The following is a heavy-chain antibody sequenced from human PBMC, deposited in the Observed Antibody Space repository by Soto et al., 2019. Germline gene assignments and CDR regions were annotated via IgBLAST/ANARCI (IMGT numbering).Heavy chain of an antibody. V-gene: IGHV1-69*01. Sequence: QVQLVQSGAEVKKPGSSVKVSCKASGGTFSSYAISWVRQAPGQGLEWMGGIIPISGTANYAQKFQGRVTITADESTSTVSMELSSLRSEDTAVYFCARSQGSSTSLEIDYDYYYGMDVWGQGTTVTVSS. CDR1: GGTFSSYA. J-gene: IGHJ6*02. CDR3: ARSQGSSTSLEIDYDYYYGMDV. CDR2: IIPISGTA. D-gene: IGHD2-2*01.